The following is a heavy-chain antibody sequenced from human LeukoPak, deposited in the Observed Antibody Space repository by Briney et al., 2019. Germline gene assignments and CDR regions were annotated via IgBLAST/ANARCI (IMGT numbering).Heavy chain of an antibody. Sequence: GGSLRLSCAASGFTFSSYAMSWVRQAPGKGLEWVSAISGSGGSTYYADSVKGRFTISRDNAKNSLYLQMNSLRAEDTAVYYCARDGVSSGWYDAGYFDYWGQGTLVTVSS. CDR2: ISGSGGST. CDR1: GFTFSSYA. D-gene: IGHD6-19*01. V-gene: IGHV3-23*01. CDR3: ARDGVSSGWYDAGYFDY. J-gene: IGHJ4*02.